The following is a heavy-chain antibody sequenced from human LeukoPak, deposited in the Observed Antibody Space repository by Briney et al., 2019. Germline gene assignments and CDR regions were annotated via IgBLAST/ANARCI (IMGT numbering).Heavy chain of an antibody. CDR3: AGWRPRRYCWLFRWFEP. CDR2: IYYSGST. Sequence: KPSETLSLTCTVSGGSVSSDYWSWIRQPPGKGLEWIGYIYYSGSTNYNPSLKSRVTISVDTSKNQFSLKLSSVTAADTAVYYCAGWRPRRYCWLFRWFEPWGQEGLVTVSS. CDR1: GGSVSSDY. D-gene: IGHD2-21*01. V-gene: IGHV4-59*08. J-gene: IGHJ5*02.